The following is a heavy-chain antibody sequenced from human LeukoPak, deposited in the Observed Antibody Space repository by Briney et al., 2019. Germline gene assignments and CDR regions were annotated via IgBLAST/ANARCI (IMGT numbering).Heavy chain of an antibody. Sequence: HPGGSLRLSCAASGFTFDDYAMDWVRQTPGKGLEWVSVICGDGGSTYYTDSLKGRFTISRDNSKNSLYPQMHSLRTDAAALYYCAKDIGYSYGPMGNYWGQGTLVTVSS. CDR3: AKDIGYSYGPMGNY. J-gene: IGHJ4*02. V-gene: IGHV3-43*02. CDR2: ICGDGGST. CDR1: GFTFDDYA. D-gene: IGHD5-18*01.